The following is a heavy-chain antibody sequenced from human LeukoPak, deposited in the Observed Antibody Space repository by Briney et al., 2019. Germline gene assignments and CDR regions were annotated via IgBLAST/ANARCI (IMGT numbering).Heavy chain of an antibody. CDR1: GYTFTSYG. D-gene: IGHD3-22*01. J-gene: IGHJ5*02. V-gene: IGHV1-18*01. Sequence: GASVKVSCKASGYTFTSYGSSGVRQAPGQGLEGMGWISAYNGNTNYAQKLQGRVTMTTDTSTSTAYMELRSLRSDDTAVYYCARVVGGYYDSSGYYYWFDPWGQGTLVTVSS. CDR2: ISAYNGNT. CDR3: ARVVGGYYDSSGYYYWFDP.